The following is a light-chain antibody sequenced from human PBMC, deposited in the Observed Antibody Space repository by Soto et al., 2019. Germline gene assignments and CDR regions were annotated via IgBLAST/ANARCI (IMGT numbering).Light chain of an antibody. CDR2: EVS. Sequence: QSALTQPPSASGSPGQSVTISCTGTSDDVGGYNYVSWYQQHPGKAPKLMISEVSERPSGVPDRFSGSKSGNTASLTVSGLQAEDEADHYCSSYAGSNNLVFGGGTKLTVL. CDR3: SSYAGSNNLV. J-gene: IGLJ3*02. V-gene: IGLV2-8*01. CDR1: SDDVGGYNY.